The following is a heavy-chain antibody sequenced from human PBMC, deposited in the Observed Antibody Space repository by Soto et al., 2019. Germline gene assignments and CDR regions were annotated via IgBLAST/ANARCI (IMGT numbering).Heavy chain of an antibody. CDR3: ARDVGDYGVSLVYYYGMDV. CDR1: GFTFSSYG. J-gene: IGHJ6*02. CDR2: IWYDGSNK. Sequence: QVQLVESGGGVVQPGRSLRLSCAASGFTFSSYGMHWVRQAPGKGLEWVAVIWYDGSNKHFADSVKGRFTISRDNSKNTLYLQMNSLRAEDTAVYYCARDVGDYGVSLVYYYGMDVWGQGTTVTVSS. D-gene: IGHD4-17*01. V-gene: IGHV3-33*01.